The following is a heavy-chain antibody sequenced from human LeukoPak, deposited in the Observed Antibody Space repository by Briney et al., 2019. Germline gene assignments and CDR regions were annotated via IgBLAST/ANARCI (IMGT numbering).Heavy chain of an antibody. CDR2: INHSGST. V-gene: IGHV4-34*01. Sequence: SETLSLTCAVYGGSFSGYYWSWIRQPPGKGLEWIGEINHSGSTNYNPSLKSRVTISVDTSKNQFSLKLSSVTASETAVYYCARHKGYSNDPNWFDPWGQGTLVTVSS. J-gene: IGHJ5*02. CDR1: GGSFSGYY. CDR3: ARHKGYSNDPNWFDP. D-gene: IGHD4-11*01.